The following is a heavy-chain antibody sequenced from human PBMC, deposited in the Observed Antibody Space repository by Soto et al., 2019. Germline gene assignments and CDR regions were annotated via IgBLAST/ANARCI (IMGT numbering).Heavy chain of an antibody. CDR2: IDPSDSQT. Sequence: GESLKISCKGSGYSFAGYWITWVRQKPGKGLDWMGRIDPSDSQTYYSPSFRGHVTISAXXXIXXXYXQXXXLXASDTAMYYCARGPKMATIHFDYWGQGTLVTVSS. V-gene: IGHV5-10-1*01. J-gene: IGHJ4*02. D-gene: IGHD5-12*01. CDR1: GYSFAGYW. CDR3: ARGPKMATIHFDY.